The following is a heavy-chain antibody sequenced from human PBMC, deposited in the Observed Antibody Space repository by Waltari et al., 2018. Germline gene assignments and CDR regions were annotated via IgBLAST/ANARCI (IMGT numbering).Heavy chain of an antibody. V-gene: IGHV1-24*01. CDR1: GYTLHELS. D-gene: IGHD4-17*01. J-gene: IGHJ4*02. Sequence: QVQLVQSGAEVKKPGASVKVSCKVSGYTLHELSMHWVRQPPGKGLEWMGGFDPEDGETIYAQKFQCRVTMTEDTSTDTAYMELSSLRSEDTAVYYCATDLKTVTRSRFGFDYWGQGTLVTVSS. CDR3: ATDLKTVTRSRFGFDY. CDR2: FDPEDGET.